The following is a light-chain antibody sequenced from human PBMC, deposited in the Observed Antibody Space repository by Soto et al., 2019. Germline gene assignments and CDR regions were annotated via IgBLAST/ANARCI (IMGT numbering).Light chain of an antibody. CDR2: GAS. Sequence: EIVLTQSTGTLSLSPGERATLSCRATESVSSNYLAWYQQKPGQAPRVLIYGASIRATGIPDRFSGSGSEKDFTLPISRLEPEDFAVYYCQQYGTSPRTFGQGTKVEIK. J-gene: IGKJ1*01. CDR1: ESVSSNY. V-gene: IGKV3-20*01. CDR3: QQYGTSPRT.